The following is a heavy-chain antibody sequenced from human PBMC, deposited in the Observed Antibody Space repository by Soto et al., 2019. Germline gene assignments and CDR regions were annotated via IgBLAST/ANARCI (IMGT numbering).Heavy chain of an antibody. J-gene: IGHJ4*02. CDR1: GFTFSSYG. Sequence: QVQLVESGGGVVQPGRSLRLSCAASGFTFSSYGMHWVRQAPGKGLEWVAVISYDGSNKYYADSVKGRFTISRDNSKNTLYLQMNSLRAEDTAVYYCAKAGLRFLEWLSRFQTFDYWGQGTLVTVSS. CDR2: ISYDGSNK. D-gene: IGHD3-3*01. CDR3: AKAGLRFLEWLSRFQTFDY. V-gene: IGHV3-30*18.